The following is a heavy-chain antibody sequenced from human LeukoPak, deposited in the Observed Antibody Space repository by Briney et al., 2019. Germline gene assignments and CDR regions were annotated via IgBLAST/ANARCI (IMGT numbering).Heavy chain of an antibody. CDR1: GFTFSDYY. D-gene: IGHD1-20*01. CDR2: ISSSGSTI. V-gene: IGHV3-11*01. J-gene: IGHJ6*03. CDR3: AGGGSDYNYYYYYYYMDV. Sequence: GGSLRLSCAASGFTFSDYYMSWIRQAPGKGLEWVSYISSSGSTIYYADSVKGRFTISRDNAKNSLYLQMNSLRAEDTAVYYRAGGGSDYNYYYYYYYMDVWGKGTTVTVSS.